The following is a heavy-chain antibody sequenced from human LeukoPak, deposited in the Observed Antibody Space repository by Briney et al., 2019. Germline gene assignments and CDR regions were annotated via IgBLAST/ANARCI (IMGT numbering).Heavy chain of an antibody. J-gene: IGHJ4*02. D-gene: IGHD5-24*01. Sequence: ASVKVSCKASGYTFTSYYMHWVRQVPGQGLEXXXIINPSGGSTSYAQKFQGRVTMTRDTSTSTVYMELSSLRSEDTAVYYCARGGGYTAYYFDYWGQGTLVTVSS. CDR2: INPSGGST. CDR1: GYTFTSYY. CDR3: ARGGGYTAYYFDY. V-gene: IGHV1-46*01.